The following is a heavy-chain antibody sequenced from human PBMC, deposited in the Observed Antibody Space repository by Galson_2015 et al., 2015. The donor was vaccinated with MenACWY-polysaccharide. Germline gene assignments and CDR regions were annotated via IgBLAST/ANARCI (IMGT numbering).Heavy chain of an antibody. V-gene: IGHV3-48*01. D-gene: IGHD4-17*01. Sequence: SLRLSCAASGFTFSSYSMNWVRQAPGKGLEWVSYISSSSSTIYYADSVKGRFTISRDNAKNSLYLQMNSLRAEDTAVYYCARDKTNDDYGDYMYYFDYWGQGTLVTVSS. J-gene: IGHJ4*02. CDR3: ARDKTNDDYGDYMYYFDY. CDR2: ISSSSSTI. CDR1: GFTFSSYS.